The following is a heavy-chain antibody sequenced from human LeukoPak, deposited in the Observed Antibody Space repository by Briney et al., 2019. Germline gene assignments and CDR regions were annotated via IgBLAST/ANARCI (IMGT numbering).Heavy chain of an antibody. CDR3: ASGYYDSSGYYYLDY. Sequence: ASVKVSCKASGYTFTSYGISWVRQAPGQGLGWVGWISAYNGNTNYAQKLQGRVTMTTDASTSTAYMELRSLRSDDTAVYYCASGYYDSSGYYYLDYWGQGTLVTVSS. V-gene: IGHV1-18*01. D-gene: IGHD3-22*01. J-gene: IGHJ4*02. CDR2: ISAYNGNT. CDR1: GYTFTSYG.